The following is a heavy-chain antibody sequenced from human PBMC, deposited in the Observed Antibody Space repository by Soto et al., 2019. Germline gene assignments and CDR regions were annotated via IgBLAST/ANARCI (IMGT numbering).Heavy chain of an antibody. Sequence: QVQLVESGGGVVQPGRSLRLSCAASGFTFSSYGMHWVRQAPGKGLEWVAVISYDGSNKYYADSVKGRFTISRDNSKNTLYLQMNSLRAEDTAVYYCAKDLVSPPYIAVAGCGEIWGQGTLVTVSS. D-gene: IGHD6-19*01. CDR1: GFTFSSYG. V-gene: IGHV3-30*18. CDR3: AKDLVSPPYIAVAGCGEI. J-gene: IGHJ4*02. CDR2: ISYDGSNK.